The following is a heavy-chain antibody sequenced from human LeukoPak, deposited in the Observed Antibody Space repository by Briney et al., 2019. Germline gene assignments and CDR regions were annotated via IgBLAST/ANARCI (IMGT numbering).Heavy chain of an antibody. V-gene: IGHV4-34*01. J-gene: IGHJ5*02. Sequence: PSETLSLTCAVYGGSFSGYYWSWIRQPPGEGLEWIGEINHSGSTNYNPSLKSRVTISVDTSKNRFSLKLSSVTAADTAVYYCARGAYPVYSSSWYNWFDPWGQGTLVTVSS. CDR1: GGSFSGYY. D-gene: IGHD6-13*01. CDR2: INHSGST. CDR3: ARGAYPVYSSSWYNWFDP.